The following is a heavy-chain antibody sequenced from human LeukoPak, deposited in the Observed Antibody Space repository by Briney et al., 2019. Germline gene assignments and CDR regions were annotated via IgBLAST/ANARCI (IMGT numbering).Heavy chain of an antibody. CDR3: AKERYRNGEIFDY. CDR2: ISYDGSNK. Sequence: AGGSLRLSCAASGFTFTFSSYGMHWVPQAPGKGLEWVAFISYDGSNKYYADSVKGRFTISRDNSKNTLYLQMNSLRAEDTAVYYCAKERYRNGEIFDYWGQGTLVTVSS. J-gene: IGHJ4*02. V-gene: IGHV3-30*18. D-gene: IGHD5-18*01. CDR1: GFTFTFSSYG.